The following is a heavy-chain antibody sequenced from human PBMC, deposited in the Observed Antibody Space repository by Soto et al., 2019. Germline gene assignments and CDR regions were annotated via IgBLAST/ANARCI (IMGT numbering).Heavy chain of an antibody. V-gene: IGHV4-34*01. CDR1: GGSFSGYY. D-gene: IGHD3-9*01. Sequence: PSETLSLTCAVYGGSFSGYYWSWIRQPPGKGLEWIGEINHSGSTNYNPSLKSRVTISVDTSKNQFSLKLSSVTAADTAVYYCARVPYYDILTGYYHYYYGMDVWGQGTTVTVSS. J-gene: IGHJ6*02. CDR3: ARVPYYDILTGYYHYYYGMDV. CDR2: INHSGST.